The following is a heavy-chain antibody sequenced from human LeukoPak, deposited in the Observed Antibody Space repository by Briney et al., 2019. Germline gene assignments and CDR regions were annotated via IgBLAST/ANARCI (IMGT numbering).Heavy chain of an antibody. D-gene: IGHD1-26*01. V-gene: IGHV4-59*01. CDR1: GGSISSYY. Sequence: SETLSLTCAVSGGSISSYYWSWIRQPPGKGLEWIGYIYYSGSTNYNPSLKSRVTISVDTSKNQFSLKLSSVTAADTAVYYCARTSGSYYVDWGQGTLVTVSS. CDR2: IYYSGST. J-gene: IGHJ4*02. CDR3: ARTSGSYYVD.